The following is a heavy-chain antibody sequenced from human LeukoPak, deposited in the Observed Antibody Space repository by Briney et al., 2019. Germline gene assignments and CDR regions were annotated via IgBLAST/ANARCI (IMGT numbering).Heavy chain of an antibody. CDR2: ISSSSSYI. V-gene: IGHV3-21*01. D-gene: IGHD1-20*01. CDR3: ATLRITGTLDY. J-gene: IGHJ4*02. CDR1: GFTFSNYS. Sequence: PGGSLRLSCAASGFTFSNYSMNWVRQAPGKGLEWVSSISSSSSYIYYADSVKGRFTISRDNAKNSLYLQMNSLRAEDTAVYYCATLRITGTLDYWGQGTLVTVSS.